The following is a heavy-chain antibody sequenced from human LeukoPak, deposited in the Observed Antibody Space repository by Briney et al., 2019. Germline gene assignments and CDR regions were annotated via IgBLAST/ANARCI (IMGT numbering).Heavy chain of an antibody. D-gene: IGHD3-16*01. CDR3: ASQSYARFDP. V-gene: IGHV3-30*02. J-gene: IGHJ5*02. CDR1: GFTFSYYG. CDR2: IRFDGSDK. Sequence: GGSLRLSCVASGFTFSYYGIHWVRQAPGKGLEWVSFIRFDGSDKFYAKSVKGRFTISRDNSRNTVYLQMNSLRVEDTAVYYCASQSYARFDPWGQGTLVTVSS.